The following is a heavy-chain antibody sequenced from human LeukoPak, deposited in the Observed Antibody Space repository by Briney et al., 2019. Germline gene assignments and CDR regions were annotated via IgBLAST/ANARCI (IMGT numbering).Heavy chain of an antibody. CDR3: ARGGYDLFTGGNVFEI. J-gene: IGHJ3*02. Sequence: ASVKVSCKASGYTFTGYYMHWVRQAPGQGLEWMGWINPNSGGTNYAQKFQGRVTMTRDTSISTAYMELSRLRSDDTAVYYCARGGYDLFTGGNVFEIWGQGTLVTVSA. CDR2: INPNSGGT. D-gene: IGHD5-12*01. CDR1: GYTFTGYY. V-gene: IGHV1-2*02.